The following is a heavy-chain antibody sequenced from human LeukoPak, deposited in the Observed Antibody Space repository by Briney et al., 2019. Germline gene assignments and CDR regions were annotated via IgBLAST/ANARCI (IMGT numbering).Heavy chain of an antibody. CDR3: ARDARGYSYIDY. V-gene: IGHV4-59*01. CDR1: GGSISSYY. CDR2: IYYSGST. Sequence: SETLSLTCTVSGGSISSYYWSWIRQPPGKGLEWIGYIYYSGSTNYNPSLKSRVTISVDASKNQFSLKLSSVTAADTAVYYCARDARGYSYIDYWGQGTLVTVSS. D-gene: IGHD5-18*01. J-gene: IGHJ4*02.